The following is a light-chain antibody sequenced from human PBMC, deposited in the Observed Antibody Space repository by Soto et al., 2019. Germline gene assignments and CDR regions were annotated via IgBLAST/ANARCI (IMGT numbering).Light chain of an antibody. CDR3: SSYTTGSTLYV. J-gene: IGLJ1*01. CDR1: SNDIGAYKY. Sequence: QSVLTQAASLSVSPGQSITISCTGSSNDIGAYKYVSWYLQHPGKAPKLIIFEVNNRPSGVSNRFSGSKSGNTASLTISGLQAEDEADYYCSSYTTGSTLYVFGTGTKVTVL. CDR2: EVN. V-gene: IGLV2-14*01.